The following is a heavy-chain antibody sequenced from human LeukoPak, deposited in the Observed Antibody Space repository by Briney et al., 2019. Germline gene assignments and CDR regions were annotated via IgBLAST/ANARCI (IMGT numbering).Heavy chain of an antibody. CDR1: GFIFSDYH. CDR3: ARDYKYAFDN. Sequence: PGGSLRLSCAASGFIFSDYHMSWIRQAPGKGLEWVSYVSSSGSITNSADSVKGRFTISGDKAKNSLYLQMNSLRVEDTAVYYCARDYKYAFDNWGQGTLVTVSS. CDR2: VSSSGSIT. J-gene: IGHJ4*02. V-gene: IGHV3-11*06. D-gene: IGHD5-24*01.